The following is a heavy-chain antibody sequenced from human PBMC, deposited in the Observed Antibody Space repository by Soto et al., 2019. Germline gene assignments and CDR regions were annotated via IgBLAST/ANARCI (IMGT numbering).Heavy chain of an antibody. J-gene: IGHJ6*02. CDR2: TRNKAHSYTT. CDR1: GFTFSDHY. CDR3: TRSWLSGLGGMDV. V-gene: IGHV3-72*01. D-gene: IGHD3-22*01. Sequence: EVQLVESGGGLVQPGGSLRLSCAASGFTFSDHYMDWVRQAPGKGLEWVGRTRNKAHSYTTEYAASVKGRFTISRDDSKNSLYLQMNSLKSEDPAVYFCTRSWLSGLGGMDVWGQGTTVTVS.